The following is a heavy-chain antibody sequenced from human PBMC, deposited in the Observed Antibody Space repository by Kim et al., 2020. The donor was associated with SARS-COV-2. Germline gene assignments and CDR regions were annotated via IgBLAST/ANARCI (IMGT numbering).Heavy chain of an antibody. CDR1: GFTVSSNY. CDR3: ARLVVVAATTWFDP. D-gene: IGHD2-15*01. Sequence: GGSLRLSCAASGFTVSSNYMSWVRQAPGKGLEWVSVIYSGGSTYYADSVKGRFTISRDNSKNTLYLQMNSLRAEDTAVYYCARLVVVAATTWFDPWGQGTLVTVSS. J-gene: IGHJ5*02. V-gene: IGHV3-53*01. CDR2: IYSGGST.